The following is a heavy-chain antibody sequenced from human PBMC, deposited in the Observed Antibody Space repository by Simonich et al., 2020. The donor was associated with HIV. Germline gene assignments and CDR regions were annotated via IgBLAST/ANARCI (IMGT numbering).Heavy chain of an antibody. CDR3: ARHMCSVISCSEGYNWFDP. J-gene: IGHJ5*02. CDR1: GYSITSGYY. CDR2: VNHSGST. V-gene: IGHV4-38-2*01. D-gene: IGHD2-2*01. Sequence: QVQLQESGPGLVKPSETLSLTCAVSGYSITSGYYLGWIRQPPGKGLEWNGEVNHSGSTRNNPSLKSLVTISEDPSKNQFTLKLSSVTAADTAFYYCARHMCSVISCSEGYNWFDPWGQGTQVIVSS.